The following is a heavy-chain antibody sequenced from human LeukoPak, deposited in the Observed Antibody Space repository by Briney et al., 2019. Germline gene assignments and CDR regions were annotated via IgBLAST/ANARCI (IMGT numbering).Heavy chain of an antibody. D-gene: IGHD2-2*01. Sequence: SETLSLTCAVSGGSISSGGYSWSWLRQPPGKGLEWIGYIYHSGSTYYNPSLKSRVTISVDRSKNQFSLKLSSVTAADTAVYYCASRTTSYCSSTSCYYYYGMDVWGQGTTVTVSS. V-gene: IGHV4-30-2*01. CDR2: IYHSGST. J-gene: IGHJ6*02. CDR3: ASRTTSYCSSTSCYYYYGMDV. CDR1: GGSISSGGYS.